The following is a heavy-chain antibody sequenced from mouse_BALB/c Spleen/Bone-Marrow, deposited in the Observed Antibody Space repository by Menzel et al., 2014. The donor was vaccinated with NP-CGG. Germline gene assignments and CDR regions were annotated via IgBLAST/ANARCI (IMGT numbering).Heavy chain of an antibody. Sequence: EVKLVESGGGLVQPGGSLKLSCAASGFDSSRYWMSWVRQVPGKGLEWIGEINPDSNTINYTPSLKDKFIISRDNAKNTLYLQMRKVRSEDTALYYCARLNYYGNLFVWGAGTTVTVSS. D-gene: IGHD1-1*01. V-gene: IGHV4-1*02. CDR3: ARLNYYGNLFV. CDR1: GFDSSRYW. J-gene: IGHJ1*01. CDR2: INPDSNTI.